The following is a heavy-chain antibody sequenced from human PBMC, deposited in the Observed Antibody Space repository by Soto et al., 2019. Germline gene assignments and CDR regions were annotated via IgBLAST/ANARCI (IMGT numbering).Heavy chain of an antibody. CDR1: GDSVSSKSAT. CDR3: ARDGSGFHWYFDL. Sequence: SQTLSLTCAISGDSVSSKSATWSWIRQSPSRGLEWLGRTYYRSKWYNDYAVSMKGRIVINSDTSKNQFSLQLNSVTPEDTAVYYCARDGSGFHWYFDLWGRGTPVTVSS. D-gene: IGHD5-12*01. CDR2: TYYRSKWYN. J-gene: IGHJ2*01. V-gene: IGHV6-1*01.